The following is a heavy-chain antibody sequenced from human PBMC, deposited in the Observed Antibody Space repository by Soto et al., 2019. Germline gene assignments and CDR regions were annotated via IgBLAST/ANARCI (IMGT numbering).Heavy chain of an antibody. Sequence: QVQLQESGPGLVKPSQTLSLTCTVSGGSISSGGYYWSWIRQHPGKGLEWIGYIYYSGSTYYNPSLKSWVTLSVDTFKDQFSLKLSSVTAADTAVYYCARGDYGDYVPFDYWGQGTLVTVSS. CDR2: IYYSGST. CDR3: ARGDYGDYVPFDY. CDR1: GGSISSGGYY. D-gene: IGHD4-17*01. J-gene: IGHJ4*02. V-gene: IGHV4-31*03.